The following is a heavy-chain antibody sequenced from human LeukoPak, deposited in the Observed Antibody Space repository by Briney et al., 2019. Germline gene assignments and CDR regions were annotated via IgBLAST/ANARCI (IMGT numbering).Heavy chain of an antibody. CDR3: AKGGGGTNYYYMDV. V-gene: IGHV3-21*04. D-gene: IGHD1-1*01. CDR1: GFTFSSYS. J-gene: IGHJ6*03. Sequence: GGALRLSCAASGFTFSSYSMNWVRQAPGKGLEWVSSISSSSSYIYYADSVKGRFTISRDNAKNSLYLQMNSLRAEDMALYYCAKGGGGTNYYYMDVWGKGTTVTVSS. CDR2: ISSSSSYI.